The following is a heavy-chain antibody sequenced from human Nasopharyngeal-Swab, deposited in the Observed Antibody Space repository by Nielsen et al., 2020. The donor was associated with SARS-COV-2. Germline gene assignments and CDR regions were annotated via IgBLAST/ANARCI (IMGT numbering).Heavy chain of an antibody. Sequence: ASVKVSCKASGYTFSKYGIHWVRQAPGQGLEWMGWISAYIGNTNYAWKFQGRLTMTTDTSTSTAYMELRSLTSDDTAVYYCARPIGSIGYDQLAPLSWGQGALVTVSS. J-gene: IGHJ4*02. D-gene: IGHD5-12*01. V-gene: IGHV1-18*04. CDR1: GYTFSKYG. CDR2: ISAYIGNT. CDR3: ARPIGSIGYDQLAPLS.